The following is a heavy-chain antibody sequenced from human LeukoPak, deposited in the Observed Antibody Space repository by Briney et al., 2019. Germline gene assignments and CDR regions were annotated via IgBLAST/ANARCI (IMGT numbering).Heavy chain of an antibody. CDR1: VYMFTGYY. J-gene: IGHJ6*03. V-gene: IGHV1-2*02. Sequence: ASVKVSCKASVYMFTGYYMHWVRQAPGQGVAWMGWIYTNSGGTNYAQKFQGRVTMTRDTSISTAYIDLNRMRSEDAAVYYCARVVAVTGTPVYYMDVWGKGTTVTVSS. CDR3: ARVVAVTGTPVYYMDV. D-gene: IGHD6-19*01. CDR2: IYTNSGGT.